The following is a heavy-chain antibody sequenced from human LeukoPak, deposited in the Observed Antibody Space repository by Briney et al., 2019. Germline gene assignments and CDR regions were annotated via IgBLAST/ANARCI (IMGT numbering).Heavy chain of an antibody. V-gene: IGHV3-9*01. CDR1: GVIFNNDA. D-gene: IGHD3-3*01. CDR2: ISWNSGSI. J-gene: IGHJ4*02. CDR3: ATDRGWRTSGYYLYYFEY. Sequence: PGGSLRLSCAGSGVIFNNDAMHWVRQPPGKGLEWVSGISWNSGSIDYADSVKGRFTISRDNAKNSLYLQMSSLRAEDTAVYYCATDRGWRTSGYYLYYFEYWGQGTLVTYSS.